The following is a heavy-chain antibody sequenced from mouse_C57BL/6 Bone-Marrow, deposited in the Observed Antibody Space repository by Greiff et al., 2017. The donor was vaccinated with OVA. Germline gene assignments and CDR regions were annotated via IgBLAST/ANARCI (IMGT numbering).Heavy chain of an antibody. CDR1: GYSITSGYY. Sequence: ESGPGLVKPSQSLSLTCSVTGYSITSGYYWNWIRQFPGNKLEWMGYISYDGSNNYNPSLKNRISITRDTSKNQFFLKLNSVTTEDTATYYCARDNPLLYYFDYWGQGTTLTVSS. J-gene: IGHJ2*01. CDR2: ISYDGSN. V-gene: IGHV3-6*01. CDR3: ARDNPLLYYFDY.